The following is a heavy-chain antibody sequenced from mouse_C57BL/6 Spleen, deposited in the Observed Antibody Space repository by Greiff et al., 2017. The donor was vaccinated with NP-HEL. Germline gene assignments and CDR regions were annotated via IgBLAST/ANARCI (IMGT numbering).Heavy chain of an antibody. D-gene: IGHD4-1*01. V-gene: IGHV5-9-1*02. J-gene: IGHJ4*01. CDR3: TRAANWGYAMDY. CDR2: ISSGGDYI. Sequence: EVKLMESGEGLVKPGGSLKLSCAASGFTFSSYAMSWVRQTPEKRLEWVAYISSGGDYIYYADTVKGRFTISRDNARNTLYLQMSSLKSEDTAMYYCTRAANWGYAMDYWGQGTSVTVSS. CDR1: GFTFSSYA.